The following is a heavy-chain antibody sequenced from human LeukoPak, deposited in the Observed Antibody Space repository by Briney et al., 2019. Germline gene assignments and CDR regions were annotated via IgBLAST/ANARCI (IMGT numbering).Heavy chain of an antibody. J-gene: IGHJ5*02. V-gene: IGHV5-10-1*01. CDR3: ARQPYCSGGSCYPGWFDP. CDR1: GYSFTSYW. D-gene: IGHD2-15*01. Sequence: GESLKISCKGSGYSFTSYWISWVRQMPGKGLERMGRIDPSDSYTNYSPSFQGHVTISADKSISTAYLQWSSLKASDTAMYYCARQPYCSGGSCYPGWFDPWGQGTLVTVSS. CDR2: IDPSDSYT.